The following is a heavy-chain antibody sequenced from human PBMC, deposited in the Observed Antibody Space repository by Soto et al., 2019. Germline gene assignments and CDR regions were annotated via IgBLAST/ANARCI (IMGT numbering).Heavy chain of an antibody. CDR1: GFTFSSYG. D-gene: IGHD3-16*01. J-gene: IGHJ6*02. V-gene: IGHV3-30*18. CDR2: ISHDGSHK. CDR3: AKSHLVQITLLYYYGMDV. Sequence: GGSLRLSCAASGFTFSSYGMHWVRQAPCKGLEWVAVISHDGSHKYYADSVKGRFTISRDTSKSTLYLQMNSLRVEDTAVYYCAKSHLVQITLLYYYGMDVWGQGTTVTVSS.